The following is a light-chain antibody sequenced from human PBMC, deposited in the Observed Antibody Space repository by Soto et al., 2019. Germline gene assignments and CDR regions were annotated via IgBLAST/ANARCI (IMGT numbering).Light chain of an antibody. CDR2: DAS. CDR1: QSVSSN. CDR3: QQRSTWPPFT. Sequence: EIVLTQSPGTLSVSPGEGVTLSCRASQSVSSNLAWYQQKPGQAPRLLIYDASNRATGIPARFSGSGSGTDFTLTISSLEPEDFAVYYCQQRSTWPPFTFGPGTKVDIK. V-gene: IGKV3-11*01. J-gene: IGKJ3*01.